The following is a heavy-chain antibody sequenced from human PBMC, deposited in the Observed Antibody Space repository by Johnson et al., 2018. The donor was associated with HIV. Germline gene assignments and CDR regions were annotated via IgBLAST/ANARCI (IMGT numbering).Heavy chain of an antibody. Sequence: QMLLVESGGGLVQPGGSLRLSCAVSGFTFSNYYMSWIRQAPGKGLEWVSFITSSGSTIYYADSVKGRFTISRDNAKNSLYLQMNSLRAEDTAVYYCARERIRSSHAFDIWGQGTMVTVSS. CDR3: ARERIRSSHAFDI. CDR1: GFTFSNYY. D-gene: IGHD6-6*01. CDR2: ITSSGSTI. J-gene: IGHJ3*02. V-gene: IGHV3-11*04.